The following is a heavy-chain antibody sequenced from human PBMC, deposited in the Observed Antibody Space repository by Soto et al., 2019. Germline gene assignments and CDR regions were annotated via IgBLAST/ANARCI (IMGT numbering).Heavy chain of an antibody. D-gene: IGHD6-25*01. CDR2: INPASGST. Sequence: QVQLVQSGAEVKKPGASVKLSCRTSGYTFTQYYIHWVRQAPGQGLEWLAIINPASGSTNYAQGFPGKVTLAKGTSTTTSHKEPSGLKAEDTGLFYCARDLAAGDHWGQGTLVTVSS. CDR1: GYTFTQYY. J-gene: IGHJ4*02. CDR3: ARDLAAGDH. V-gene: IGHV1-46*01.